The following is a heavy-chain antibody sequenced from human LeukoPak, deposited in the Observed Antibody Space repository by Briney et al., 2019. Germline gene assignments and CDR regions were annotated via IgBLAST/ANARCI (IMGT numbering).Heavy chain of an antibody. CDR2: INHSGST. CDR3: ARVGQWLNYFDY. J-gene: IGHJ4*02. CDR1: GFTFSTFA. V-gene: IGHV4-34*01. Sequence: GSLRLSCAASGFTFSTFAMIWVRQPPGKGLEWIGEINHSGSTNYNPSLKSRVTISVDTSKNQFSLKLSSVTAADTAVYYCARVGQWLNYFDYWGQGTLVTVSS. D-gene: IGHD6-19*01.